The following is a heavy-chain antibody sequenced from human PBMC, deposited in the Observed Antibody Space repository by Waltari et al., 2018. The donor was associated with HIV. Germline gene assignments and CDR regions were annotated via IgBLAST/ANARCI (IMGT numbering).Heavy chain of an antibody. D-gene: IGHD2-2*01. CDR3: ARAGVVPALFDL. J-gene: IGHJ2*01. CDR1: GYSISSDDN. Sequence: QVQLQESGPGLLKPSETLSLTCVVSGYSISSDDNWGWVRQPPVKGLEWIGSVYHSGSTLHNPSLNSRVTISIDTSKSQFSLKLSSVTAADTAVYYCARAGVVPALFDLWGRGTLVTVSS. CDR2: VYHSGST. V-gene: IGHV4-38-2*01.